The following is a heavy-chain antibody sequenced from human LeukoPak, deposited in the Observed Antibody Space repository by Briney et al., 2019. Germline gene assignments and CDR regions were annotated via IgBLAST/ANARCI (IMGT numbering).Heavy chain of an antibody. J-gene: IGHJ4*02. CDR2: IYYSGST. Sequence: PSETLSLTCTVSAGSISSYYWSWIRQPPGKGLEWIGNIYYSGSTNYNPSLKSRVTISVDTSKNQCSLKLSSVTAADTAVYYCARGGGYSYGYGSDYWGQGTLVTVSS. V-gene: IGHV4-59*12. CDR1: AGSISSYY. D-gene: IGHD5-18*01. CDR3: ARGGGYSYGYGSDY.